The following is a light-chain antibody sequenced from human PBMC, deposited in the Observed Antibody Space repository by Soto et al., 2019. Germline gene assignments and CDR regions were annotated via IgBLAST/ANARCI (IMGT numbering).Light chain of an antibody. J-gene: IGKJ2*01. CDR1: QSISSW. CDR2: DAS. CDR3: QQYNSYSYT. V-gene: IGKV1-5*01. Sequence: DIQMTQSPSTLSASVGDRVTITCRASQSISSWLAWYQQKPGKAPKLLIYDASSLESGVPSRFSGSGSGTEFPLTISSLQPDDLATYYCQQYNSYSYTFGQGTKLEIK.